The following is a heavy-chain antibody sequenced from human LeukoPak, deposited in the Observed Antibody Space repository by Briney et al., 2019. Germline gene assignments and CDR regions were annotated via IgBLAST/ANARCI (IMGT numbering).Heavy chain of an antibody. CDR3: ARAVLLGTDFDY. J-gene: IGHJ4*02. Sequence: ASVKVSCKASGYSFTGYYMHWVRQAPGQGLQWMGWINPNSGGTNYAQKFQGRVTMTRDTSISTANMELSRLRSDDTAVYYCARAVLLGTDFDYWGQGTLVTISS. V-gene: IGHV1-2*02. CDR1: GYSFTGYY. CDR2: INPNSGGT. D-gene: IGHD5-18*01.